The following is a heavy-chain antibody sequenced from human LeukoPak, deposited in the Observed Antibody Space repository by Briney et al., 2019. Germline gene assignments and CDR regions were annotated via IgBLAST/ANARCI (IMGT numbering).Heavy chain of an antibody. Sequence: GGSLRLSGAASGFTFSSYSMNWVRQAPGKGLEWVSYISSSSSTIYYADSVKGRFTISRDNAKNSLYLQMDSLRAEDTAVYYCARKGNAFDFWGQGTMVTVSS. CDR2: ISSSSSTI. D-gene: IGHD3-10*01. V-gene: IGHV3-48*01. J-gene: IGHJ3*01. CDR3: ARKGNAFDF. CDR1: GFTFSSYS.